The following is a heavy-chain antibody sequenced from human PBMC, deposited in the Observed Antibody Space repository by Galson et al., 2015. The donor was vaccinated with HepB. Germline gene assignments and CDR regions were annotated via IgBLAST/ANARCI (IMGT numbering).Heavy chain of an antibody. D-gene: IGHD3-22*01. J-gene: IGHJ4*02. CDR1: GYSFTSYW. V-gene: IGHV5-51*01. CDR2: IYPGDSDT. Sequence: QSGAEVKKPGESLKISCKGSGYSFTSYWIGWVRQMPGKGLEWMGIIYPGDSDTRYSPSFQGQVTISADKSISTAYLQWSSLKASGTAMYYCARLPYYYDSSGYRDYWGQGTLVTVSS. CDR3: ARLPYYYDSSGYRDY.